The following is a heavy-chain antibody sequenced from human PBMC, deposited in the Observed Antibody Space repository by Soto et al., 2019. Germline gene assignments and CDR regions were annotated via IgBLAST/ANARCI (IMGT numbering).Heavy chain of an antibody. CDR1: GGTFSSYA. Sequence: QVQLVQSGAEVKKPGSSVKVSCKASGGTFSSYAISWVRQAPGQGLEWMGGIIPIFGTANYAQKFQGRVTITVDKTTSTAYMELSSLRSEDTAVYYCAGGGSIRPTVHYYYGMDVWGQGTTVTVSS. D-gene: IGHD2-2*02. J-gene: IGHJ6*02. CDR3: AGGGSIRPTVHYYYGMDV. V-gene: IGHV1-69*06. CDR2: IIPIFGTA.